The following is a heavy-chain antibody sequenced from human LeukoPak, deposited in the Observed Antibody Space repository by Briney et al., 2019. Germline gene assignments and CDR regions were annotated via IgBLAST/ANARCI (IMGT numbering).Heavy chain of an antibody. CDR2: INHSGST. V-gene: IGHV4-34*01. D-gene: IGHD3-9*01. J-gene: IGHJ4*02. CDR3: ARHRPRGYDILTGYYYFDY. CDR1: GGSFSGYF. Sequence: PSETLSLTCAVYGGSFSGYFWSWIRQPPGKGLEWIGEINHSGSTNYNPSLKSRVTISVDTSKNQFSLKLSSVTAADTAVYYCARHRPRGYDILTGYYYFDYWGQGTLVTVSS.